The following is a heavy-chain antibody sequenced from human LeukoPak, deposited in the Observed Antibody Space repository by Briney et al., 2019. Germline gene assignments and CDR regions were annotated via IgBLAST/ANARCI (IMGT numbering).Heavy chain of an antibody. J-gene: IGHJ4*02. Sequence: GGSLRLSCAASGFPFSSYALSWVRQAPGKGLEWVSAISGSGGSTYYADSVKGRFTISRDNSKNTLYPQMNSLRAEDTAVYYCAKDRGGGDYVPYYFDYWGQGTLVTVSS. V-gene: IGHV3-23*01. CDR2: ISGSGGST. CDR1: GFPFSSYA. D-gene: IGHD4-17*01. CDR3: AKDRGGGDYVPYYFDY.